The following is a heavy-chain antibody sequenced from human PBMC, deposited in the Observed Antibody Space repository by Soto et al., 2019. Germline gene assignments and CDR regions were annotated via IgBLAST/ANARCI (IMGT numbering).Heavy chain of an antibody. CDR3: ARGRYGDY. V-gene: IGHV1-18*01. CDR1: GYAFTTYG. CDR2: IIAHNGNT. Sequence: QVHLVQSGAEVKKPGASVKVSCKGSGYAFTTYGITWVRQAPGQGLEWMGWIIAHNGNTNYAQKLQGRVTVTRDTSTSTAYMELSSLRSDDTAVYYCARGRYGDYWGQGALVTVSS. J-gene: IGHJ4*02. D-gene: IGHD1-1*01.